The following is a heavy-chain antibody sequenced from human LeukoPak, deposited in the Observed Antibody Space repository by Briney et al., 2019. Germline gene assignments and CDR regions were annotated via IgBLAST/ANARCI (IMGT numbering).Heavy chain of an antibody. CDR3: ARGGYSGYDPFDY. Sequence: MASETLSLTCTVSGASISSYYWSWIRQPPGKGLVWIGYIYYSGSTNYNPYLKSRVTISVDTSKNQFSLKLSSVTAADTAVYYCARGGYSGYDPFDYWGQGTLVTASS. D-gene: IGHD5-12*01. V-gene: IGHV4-59*01. CDR2: IYYSGST. J-gene: IGHJ4*02. CDR1: GASISSYY.